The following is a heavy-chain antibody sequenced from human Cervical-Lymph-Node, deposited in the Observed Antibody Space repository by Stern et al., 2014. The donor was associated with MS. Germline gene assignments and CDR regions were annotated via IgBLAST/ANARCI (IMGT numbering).Heavy chain of an antibody. CDR2: LYYSGNT. J-gene: IGHJ4*02. Sequence: VQLVESGPGLVKPSETLSLTCTVSGGSISSNYWSWIRQPPGKGLEWVAYLYYSGNTNYNPSLKSRVTTSVDTSKNQFSLSLSSVTAADTAVYYCARHGPPRRRDDSNHPNFDYWGPGTLVAVSS. CDR3: ARHGPPRRRDDSNHPNFDY. V-gene: IGHV4-59*08. CDR1: GGSISSNY. D-gene: IGHD5-24*01.